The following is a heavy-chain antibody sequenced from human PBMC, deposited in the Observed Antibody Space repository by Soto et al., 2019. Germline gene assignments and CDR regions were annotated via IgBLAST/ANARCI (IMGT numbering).Heavy chain of an antibody. CDR3: ACSSDSTGTTLSY. CDR1: GGSISSGGYY. Sequence: SETLSLTCTVSGGSISSGGYYWSWIRQHPGRGLEWIGYIYYSGSTYYNPSLKSRVTISVDTSKNQFSLKLSSVTAADTAVYYCACSSDSTGTTLSYSGQGTLVTVSA. CDR2: IYYSGST. V-gene: IGHV4-31*03. D-gene: IGHD4-17*01. J-gene: IGHJ4*02.